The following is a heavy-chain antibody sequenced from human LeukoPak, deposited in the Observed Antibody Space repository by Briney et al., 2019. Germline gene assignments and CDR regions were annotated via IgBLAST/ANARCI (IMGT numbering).Heavy chain of an antibody. CDR2: ICGSGGST. J-gene: IGHJ3*02. Sequence: GGSLRLSCAASGFTLSSYGMSWVRQASGKGLEWVSAICGSGGSTYYADSVKGRFTISRDNSKNTLYLQMNSLRAEDTAVYYCAKDPAMVTRDAFDIWGQGTMVTVSS. V-gene: IGHV3-23*01. CDR3: AKDPAMVTRDAFDI. D-gene: IGHD5-18*01. CDR1: GFTLSSYG.